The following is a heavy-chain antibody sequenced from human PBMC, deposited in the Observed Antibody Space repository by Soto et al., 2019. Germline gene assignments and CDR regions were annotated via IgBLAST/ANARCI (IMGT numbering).Heavy chain of an antibody. V-gene: IGHV3-53*04. CDR2: INSGGNT. CDR3: TSGPSGSSGPLY. CDR1: GFGVGNNY. Sequence: GGSLILSCAASGFGVGNNYMSWVRQAPGKGLEWVSAINSGGNTYYADSVKGRFTISRHNSKNTLYLQMNSLRAEDTAVYYCTSGPSGSSGPLYWGQGTLVTVSS. D-gene: IGHD3-22*01. J-gene: IGHJ4*02.